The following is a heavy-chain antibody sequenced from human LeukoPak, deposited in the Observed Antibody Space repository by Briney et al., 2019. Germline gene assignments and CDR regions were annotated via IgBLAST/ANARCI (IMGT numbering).Heavy chain of an antibody. CDR1: GGSISSGSYY. V-gene: IGHV4-61*02. Sequence: TSSETLSLTCTVSGGSISSGSYYWSWIRQPAGKGLEWIGRIYTSGSTNYNPSLKSRVTISVDTSKNQFSLKLSSVTAADTAVYYCARMRSSPLDGYNYFDYWGQGTLVTVSS. J-gene: IGHJ4*02. D-gene: IGHD5-24*01. CDR3: ARMRSSPLDGYNYFDY. CDR2: IYTSGST.